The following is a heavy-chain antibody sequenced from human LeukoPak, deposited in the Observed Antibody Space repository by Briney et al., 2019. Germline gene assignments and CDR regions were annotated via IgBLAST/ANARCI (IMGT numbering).Heavy chain of an antibody. Sequence: GASVKVSCKASGYTFTSYDINWVRQATGQGPEWMGWMNPNSGNTGYAQKFQGRVTITRNTSISTAYMELRSLRSDDTAVYYCARGSDTAMVDDYFDYWGQGTLVTVSS. J-gene: IGHJ4*02. V-gene: IGHV1-8*03. CDR1: GYTFTSYD. CDR2: MNPNSGNT. CDR3: ARGSDTAMVDDYFDY. D-gene: IGHD5-18*01.